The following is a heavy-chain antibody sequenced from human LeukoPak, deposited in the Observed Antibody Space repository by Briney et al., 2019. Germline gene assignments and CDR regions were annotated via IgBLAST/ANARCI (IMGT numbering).Heavy chain of an antibody. V-gene: IGHV4-59*01. D-gene: IGHD4-17*01. CDR2: IHNSGST. J-gene: IGHJ1*01. CDR1: GGSMSNNY. Sequence: SEPLSLTCSVSGGSMSNNYWSWIRQSPGKGLEWIGYIHNSGSTNYNPSLKSRVTISVDTSKNQFSLKLSSVTAADTAVYYCASALTTLEYFQHWGRGTLVTVSS. CDR3: ASALTTLEYFQH.